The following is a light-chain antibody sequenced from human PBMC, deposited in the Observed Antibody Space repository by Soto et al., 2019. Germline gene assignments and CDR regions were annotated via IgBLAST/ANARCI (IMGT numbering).Light chain of an antibody. CDR1: QSVSSN. Sequence: SVQTGESATLSCRASQSVSSNLTWYQQKPGHAPRLLIYGASTRATGIPARFRGSGSGTEFTRTISSLLSADDAVYYCQHVYDLLPNSFG. CDR3: QHVYDLLPNS. V-gene: IGKV3-15*01. CDR2: GAS. J-gene: IGKJ5*01.